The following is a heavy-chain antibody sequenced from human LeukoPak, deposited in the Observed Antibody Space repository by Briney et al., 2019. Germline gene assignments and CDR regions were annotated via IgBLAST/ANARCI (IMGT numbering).Heavy chain of an antibody. CDR1: GGSFSGYY. Sequence: SETLSLTCAVYGGSFSGYYWSWIRQPPGKGLEWIGEINHSGSTNYNPSLKSRVTISVDTSKNQFSLKLSSVSAADTAVYYCARSSPDYDFWSGYSDYWGQGTQVTVSS. D-gene: IGHD3-3*01. V-gene: IGHV4-34*01. J-gene: IGHJ4*02. CDR3: ARSSPDYDFWSGYSDY. CDR2: INHSGST.